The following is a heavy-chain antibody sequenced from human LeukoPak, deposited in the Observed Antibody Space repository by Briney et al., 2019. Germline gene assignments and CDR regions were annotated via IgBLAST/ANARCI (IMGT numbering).Heavy chain of an antibody. D-gene: IGHD6-19*01. CDR1: GGSFSGYY. J-gene: IGHJ6*02. V-gene: IGHV4-59*10. Sequence: SETLSLTCAVYGGSFSGYYWSWIRQPAGKGLEWIGRIYTSGSTNYNPSLKSRVTMSVDTSKNQFSLKLSSVTAADTAVYYCARGSGIAVAGSWYYGMDVWGQGTTVTVSS. CDR3: ARGSGIAVAGSWYYGMDV. CDR2: IYTSGST.